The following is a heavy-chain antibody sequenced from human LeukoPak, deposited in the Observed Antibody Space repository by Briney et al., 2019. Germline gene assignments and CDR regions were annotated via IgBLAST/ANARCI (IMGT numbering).Heavy chain of an antibody. V-gene: IGHV4-39*01. CDR1: GGSISSNSNY. J-gene: IGHJ4*02. D-gene: IGHD3-10*01. CDR2: ISYGGST. Sequence: SETLSLTCTVSGGSISSNSNYWAWIRQPPGRGLEWIGSISYGGSTYYSPSLESLVTISVATSMTQFSLRLSSVTAADTAVYYCARQGAGVPFDYWGRGTLVTVSS. CDR3: ARQGAGVPFDY.